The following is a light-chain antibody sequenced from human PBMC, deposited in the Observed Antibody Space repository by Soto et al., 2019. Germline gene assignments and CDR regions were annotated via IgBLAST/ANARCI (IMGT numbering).Light chain of an antibody. CDR3: QHRSNWLGT. CDR2: DAS. Sequence: EIVLTQSPATLSLSPGERATLSCRASQSVSSYLAWYQQKSGQTPRLLIYDASNRATGIPARFSGSGSGTDLTLTISSLEPEYFAVYYCQHRSNWLGTFGPGTKVDIK. V-gene: IGKV3-11*01. CDR1: QSVSSY. J-gene: IGKJ3*01.